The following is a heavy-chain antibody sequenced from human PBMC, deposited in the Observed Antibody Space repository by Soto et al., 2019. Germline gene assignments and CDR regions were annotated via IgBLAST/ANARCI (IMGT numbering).Heavy chain of an antibody. CDR3: ARHTSGWHYYDY. CDR2: ISGSSRYT. D-gene: IGHD6-19*01. V-gene: IGHV3-11*06. Sequence: PGGSLRLSCAASGFNFSDHYMNWIRQAPGKGLEWVSYISGSSRYTNFADSVKGRFTTSRDNAKNSLYLQMNSLRAEDTAVYYCARHTSGWHYYDYWGQGTPVIVSS. CDR1: GFNFSDHY. J-gene: IGHJ4*02.